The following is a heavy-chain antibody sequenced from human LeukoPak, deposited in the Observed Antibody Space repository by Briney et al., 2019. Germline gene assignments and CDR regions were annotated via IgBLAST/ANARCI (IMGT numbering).Heavy chain of an antibody. J-gene: IGHJ6*02. CDR1: GFTFSSYA. Sequence: GGSLRLSCAASGFTFSSYAMSWVRQAPGKGLEWVSAISGSGGSTYYADSVKGRFTISRDNSKNTLYLQMNSLRAEDTAVYYCAKSQGQQLEPEEYYYYGMDVWGQGTTVTVSS. D-gene: IGHD6-13*01. CDR3: AKSQGQQLEPEEYYYYGMDV. CDR2: ISGSGGST. V-gene: IGHV3-23*01.